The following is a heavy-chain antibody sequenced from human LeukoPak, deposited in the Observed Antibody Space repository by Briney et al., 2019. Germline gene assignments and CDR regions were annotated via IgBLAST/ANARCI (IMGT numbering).Heavy chain of an antibody. CDR3: ASGRSGSRTGYFDY. D-gene: IGHD1-26*01. Sequence: PSETLSLTCTVSGGSISSSSYYWGWIRQPPGKGLEWIGSIYYSGSTYYNPSLKSRVTISVDTSKNQFSLKLSSVTAADTTVYYCASGRSGSRTGYFDYWGQGTLVTVSS. J-gene: IGHJ4*02. V-gene: IGHV4-39*07. CDR2: IYYSGST. CDR1: GGSISSSSYY.